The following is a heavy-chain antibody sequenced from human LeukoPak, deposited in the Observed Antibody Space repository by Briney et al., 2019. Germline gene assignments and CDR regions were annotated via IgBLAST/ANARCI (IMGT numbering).Heavy chain of an antibody. V-gene: IGHV3-53*01. CDR2: IYSGVRT. Sequence: GGSLRLSCAASGFTVSSNYVIWVRQAPGKGLEWVSVIYSGVRTHYADSVKGRFTISRHNSKSTLYLRVNSLRAADTAVYYCAKGGGTYYFAYWGQGTLVTVSS. CDR1: GFTVSSNY. J-gene: IGHJ4*02. CDR3: AKGGGTYYFAY. D-gene: IGHD1-26*01.